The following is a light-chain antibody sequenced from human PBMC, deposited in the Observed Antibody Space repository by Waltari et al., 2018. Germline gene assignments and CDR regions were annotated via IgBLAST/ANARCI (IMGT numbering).Light chain of an antibody. CDR3: QQYYIVPYT. CDR2: AAS. Sequence: DIQMTQSPSSLSAFVGDRVIITCRSSQAISNYVAWFQQKPGKAPKSLISAASSLQSGVPSKFSGSGSGTDFALTISSPQPEDFATYYCQQYYIVPYTFGQGTELEI. V-gene: IGKV1-16*02. J-gene: IGKJ2*01. CDR1: QAISNY.